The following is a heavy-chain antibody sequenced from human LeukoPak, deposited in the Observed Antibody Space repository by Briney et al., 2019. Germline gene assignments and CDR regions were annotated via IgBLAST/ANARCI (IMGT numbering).Heavy chain of an antibody. V-gene: IGHV1-69*05. D-gene: IGHD4-23*01. CDR1: GGTFSSYA. J-gene: IGHJ5*02. CDR2: IIPIFGTA. CDR3: AIKLRRYNWFDP. Sequence: SVKASCKASGGTFSSYAISWVRQAPGQGLEWMGGIIPIFGTANYAQKFQGRVTITTDESTSTAYMELSSLRSEDTAVYYCAIKLRRYNWFDPWGQGTLVTVSS.